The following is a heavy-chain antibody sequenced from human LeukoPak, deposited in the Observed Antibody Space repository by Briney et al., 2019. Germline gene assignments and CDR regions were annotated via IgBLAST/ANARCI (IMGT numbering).Heavy chain of an antibody. CDR3: ARRLSGSYSDY. D-gene: IGHD1-26*01. CDR1: GGSISSSTYY. CDR2: IKSSGNP. J-gene: IGHJ4*02. V-gene: IGHV4-39*01. Sequence: SQTLSLTCTVSGGSISSSTYYWGWIRQPPGQGLEWVGPIKSSGNPHYNPSLKSRVTMSIYTSDSQSSLKLTSVTATRTAVYDCARRLSGSYSDYWGQGILVTVSS.